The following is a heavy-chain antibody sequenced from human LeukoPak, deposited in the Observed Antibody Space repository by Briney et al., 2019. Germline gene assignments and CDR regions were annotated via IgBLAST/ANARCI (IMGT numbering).Heavy chain of an antibody. J-gene: IGHJ4*02. CDR3: ARDPAPFIAAAGRPYYFDY. D-gene: IGHD6-13*01. Sequence: GGSLRLSCAASGFTFSSYSMNWVRQAPGKGLEWVSSISSSSSYIYYADSVKGRFTISRDNAKNSLYLQMNSLRDEDTAVYYCARDPAPFIAAAGRPYYFDYWGQGTLVTVSS. V-gene: IGHV3-21*01. CDR2: ISSSSSYI. CDR1: GFTFSSYS.